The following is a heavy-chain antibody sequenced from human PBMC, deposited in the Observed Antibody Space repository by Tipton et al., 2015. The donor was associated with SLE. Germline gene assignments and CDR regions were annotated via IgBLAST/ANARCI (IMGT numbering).Heavy chain of an antibody. CDR1: GASISTNTYY. CDR2: IYTSGST. Sequence: TLSLTCTVSGASISTNTYYWSWIRQPPGKGLEWIGYIYTSGSTNYNPSLKSRVTISVDTSKNQFSLKLSSVTAADTAVYYCARGFRHSDSGRGLDVWGQGTTVTVSS. J-gene: IGHJ6*02. V-gene: IGHV4-61*09. D-gene: IGHD3-10*01. CDR3: ARGFRHSDSGRGLDV.